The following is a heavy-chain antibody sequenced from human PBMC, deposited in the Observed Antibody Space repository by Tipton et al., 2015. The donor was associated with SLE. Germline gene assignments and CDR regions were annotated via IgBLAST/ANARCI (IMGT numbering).Heavy chain of an antibody. Sequence: SLRLSCAASGFTFSSYAMSWVRQAPGKGLEWVSAISGSGGSTYYADSVKGRFTISRDNSKNTLYLQMNSLRTEDTAVYYCAKHWYSGSYHDAFDIWGQGTMVTVSS. J-gene: IGHJ3*02. V-gene: IGHV3-23*01. CDR3: AKHWYSGSYHDAFDI. CDR2: ISGSGGST. CDR1: GFTFSSYA. D-gene: IGHD1-26*01.